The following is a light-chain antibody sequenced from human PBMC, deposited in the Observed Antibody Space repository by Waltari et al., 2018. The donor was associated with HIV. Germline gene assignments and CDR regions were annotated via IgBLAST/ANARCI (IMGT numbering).Light chain of an antibody. Sequence: QSVLTQPPSASATPGQRVTISCSGTRSNIGSNFVFWYQQFPGTAPKLLMYKNKNLFSGVPDRFSGSKSGTSASLAVSGLRSEDEAVYYCAAWDDSLRGHVVFGGGTNLTV. CDR1: RSNIGSNF. V-gene: IGLV1-47*01. J-gene: IGLJ2*01. CDR2: KNK. CDR3: AAWDDSLRGHVV.